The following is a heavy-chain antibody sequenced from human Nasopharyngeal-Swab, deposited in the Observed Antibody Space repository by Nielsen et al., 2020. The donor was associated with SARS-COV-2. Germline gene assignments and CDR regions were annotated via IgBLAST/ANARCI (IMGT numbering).Heavy chain of an antibody. J-gene: IGHJ6*02. CDR1: GFTFSSYW. CDR3: ARDESYYYYYGMDV. Sequence: GSLRLSCAASGFTFSSYWMSWVRQAPGKGLEWVANIKQDGSEKYYVDSVKGRFTISRDNAKNSLYLQMNSLRAEDTAVYYCARDESYYYYYGMDVWGQGTTVTVSS. CDR2: IKQDGSEK. V-gene: IGHV3-7*01.